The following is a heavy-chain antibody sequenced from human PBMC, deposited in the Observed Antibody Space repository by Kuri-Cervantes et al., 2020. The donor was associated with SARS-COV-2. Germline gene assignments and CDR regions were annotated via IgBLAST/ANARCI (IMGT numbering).Heavy chain of an antibody. V-gene: IGHV3-48*03. CDR2: ISSTGDTI. CDR3: TRWRVGAKT. Sequence: GESLKISCAASGFTFDDYAMHWVRQTPGKGLEWVSYISSTGDTIYYADSVKGRFTISRDNAKNSLYLQMNSLRAEDTAVYYCTRWRVGAKTWGQGTLVTVSS. J-gene: IGHJ4*02. D-gene: IGHD1-26*01. CDR1: GFTFDDYA.